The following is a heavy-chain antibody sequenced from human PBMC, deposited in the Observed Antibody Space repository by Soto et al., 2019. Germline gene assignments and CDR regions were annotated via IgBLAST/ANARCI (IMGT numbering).Heavy chain of an antibody. D-gene: IGHD3-16*02. V-gene: IGHV1-2*02. CDR1: GYTFTGYY. Sequence: GASVKVSCKASGYTFTGYYMHWVRQAPGQGLEWMGWINPNSGGTNYAQKFQGRVTMTRDTSISTAYMELSRLRSDDTAVYYCAREGKIDYDYVWGSYRYRRGMDVWGQGTTVTVSS. CDR2: INPNSGGT. J-gene: IGHJ6*02. CDR3: AREGKIDYDYVWGSYRYRRGMDV.